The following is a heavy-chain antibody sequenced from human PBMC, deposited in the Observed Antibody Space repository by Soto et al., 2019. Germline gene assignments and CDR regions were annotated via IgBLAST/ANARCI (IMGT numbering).Heavy chain of an antibody. D-gene: IGHD3-10*01. J-gene: IGHJ6*02. CDR1: GGSISSYY. V-gene: IGHV4-59*01. CDR3: ASIAFGYYGMDV. CDR2: IYYSGST. Sequence: KPSETLSLTCTVSGGSISSYYWSWIRQPPGKGLEWIGYIYYSGSTNYNPSLKSRVTISVDTSKNQFSLKLSSVTAADTAVYYCASIAFGYYGMDVWGQGTTVTAP.